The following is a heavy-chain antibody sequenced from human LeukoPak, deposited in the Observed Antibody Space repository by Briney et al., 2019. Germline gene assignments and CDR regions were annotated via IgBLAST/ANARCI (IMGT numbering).Heavy chain of an antibody. CDR3: ARGWGE. CDR1: GFTFSSYE. V-gene: IGHV3-48*03. Sequence: PGGSLRLSCAASGFTFSSYEMNWVRQGPGKGLEWVSYISSSGSTKYYADSAKGRFTISRDNAKKSLYLQMNSLRAEDTAVYYCARGWGEGGQGTLVTVSS. D-gene: IGHD3-10*01. J-gene: IGHJ4*02. CDR2: ISSSGSTK.